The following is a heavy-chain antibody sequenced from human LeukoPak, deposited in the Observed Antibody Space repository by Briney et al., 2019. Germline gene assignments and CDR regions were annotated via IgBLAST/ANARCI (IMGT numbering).Heavy chain of an antibody. CDR1: GGSFSGYY. V-gene: IGHV4-34*01. Sequence: PSETLSLTCAVYGGSFSGYYWSWIRQPPGKGLGWIGEINHSRSTNYNPSLKSRVTISVDTSKNQFSLKLSSVTAADTAVYYCARGPAAGTFDPWGQGTLVTVSS. CDR3: ARGPAAGTFDP. CDR2: INHSRST. D-gene: IGHD6-13*01. J-gene: IGHJ5*02.